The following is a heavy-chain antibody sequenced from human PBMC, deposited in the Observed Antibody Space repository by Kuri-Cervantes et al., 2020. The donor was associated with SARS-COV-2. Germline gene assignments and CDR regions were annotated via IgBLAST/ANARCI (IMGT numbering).Heavy chain of an antibody. CDR1: GYTFTTYY. Sequence: AAVKVSYKASGYTFTTYYIHCVRQPPGQGLEGMGIINPSDGGTSYAQKFQGRLAVTRETPTSTVHMELRSLRSEDTAVYYCARDPTMVTTGNGMDVWGQGTTVTVSS. J-gene: IGHJ6*02. CDR2: INPSDGGT. V-gene: IGHV1-46*01. D-gene: IGHD4/OR15-4a*01. CDR3: ARDPTMVTTGNGMDV.